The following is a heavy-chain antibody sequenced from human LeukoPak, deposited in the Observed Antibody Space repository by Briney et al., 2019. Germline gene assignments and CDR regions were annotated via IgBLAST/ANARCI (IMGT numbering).Heavy chain of an antibody. V-gene: IGHV1-46*01. D-gene: IGHD3-22*01. Sequence: ASVKVSCKASGYTFSSYYMHWVRQAPGQGLEWMGIINPSGGSTTHAQKFQGRVTMTEDTSTDTAYMELSSLRSEDTAVYYCATEDYYDTPRWGQGTLVAVSS. J-gene: IGHJ4*02. CDR1: GYTFSSYY. CDR3: ATEDYYDTPR. CDR2: INPSGGST.